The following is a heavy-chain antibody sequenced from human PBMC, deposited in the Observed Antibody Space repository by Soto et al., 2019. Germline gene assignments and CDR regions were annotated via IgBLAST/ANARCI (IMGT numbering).Heavy chain of an antibody. CDR1: GGSITTNGHY. CDR3: AREQWGFDS. V-gene: IGHV4-31*03. Sequence: QVQLQESGPELVKPSQTLSLTCSVSGGSITTNGHYWTWIRQHPGQGLEWIAYIYYTGNSYLNPYLKSRLLISGDTSKYQFALELRSVTAAETAVYYCAREQWGFDSWGQGTLVTVSS. D-gene: IGHD6-19*01. CDR2: IYYTGNS. J-gene: IGHJ4*02.